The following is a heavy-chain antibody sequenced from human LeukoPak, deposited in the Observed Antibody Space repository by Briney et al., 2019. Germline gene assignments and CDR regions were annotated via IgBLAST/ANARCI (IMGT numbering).Heavy chain of an antibody. D-gene: IGHD6-6*01. CDR2: IWYDGSNK. J-gene: IGHJ6*02. CDR3: ARSWYSISSGLYGMDV. CDR1: GFTFSSYG. Sequence: GRSLRLSCAASGFTFSSYGMHWVRQAPGKGLEWVAVIWYDGSNKYCADSVKGRFTISRDNSKNTLYLQMNSLRAEDTAVYYCARSWYSISSGLYGMDVWGQGTTVTVSS. V-gene: IGHV3-33*01.